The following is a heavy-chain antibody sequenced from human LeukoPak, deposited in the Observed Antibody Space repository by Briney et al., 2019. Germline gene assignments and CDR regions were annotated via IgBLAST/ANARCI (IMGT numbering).Heavy chain of an antibody. CDR3: ARDALLTGFGALFDP. D-gene: IGHD3-10*01. Sequence: SETLSLTCTVSGGSISSSSYYWGWIRQPPGKGLEWIGSIYYSGSANYNPSLKSRVTISVDTSKNQFSLNLSSVTAADTAVYYCARDALLTGFGALFDPWGQGTLVTISS. CDR1: GGSISSSSYY. J-gene: IGHJ5*02. CDR2: IYYSGSA. V-gene: IGHV4-39*07.